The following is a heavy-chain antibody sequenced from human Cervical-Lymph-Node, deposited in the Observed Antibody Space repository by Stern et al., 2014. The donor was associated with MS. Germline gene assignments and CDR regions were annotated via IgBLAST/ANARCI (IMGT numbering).Heavy chain of an antibody. D-gene: IGHD5-24*01. J-gene: IGHJ4*02. Sequence: QVQLVQSGGGLVKPGGSLRLSCAASGFTFSDYYMSWIRQAPGKGLEWISYIGTSATNIFYADSVKGRFTISRDNAKNSLYLQMNSLRAEDTAVYYCARDILEMSTVLWGQGTLVTVSS. CDR2: IGTSATNI. CDR3: ARDILEMSTVL. CDR1: GFTFSDYY. V-gene: IGHV3-11*01.